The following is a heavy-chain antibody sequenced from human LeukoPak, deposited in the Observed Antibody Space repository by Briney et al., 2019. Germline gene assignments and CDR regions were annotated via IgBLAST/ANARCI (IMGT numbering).Heavy chain of an antibody. D-gene: IGHD3-10*01. CDR1: GGSFSGYY. CDR3: ARGDENETRAQGY. V-gene: IGHV4-34*01. J-gene: IGHJ4*02. CDR2: INHSGST. Sequence: PSETLSLTCAVYGGSFSGYYWSWIRQPPGKGLEWIGEINHSGSTNYNPSLKSRVTISVDTSKNQFSLKLSSVTAADTAVYYCARGDENETRAQGYWGQGNLVTVSS.